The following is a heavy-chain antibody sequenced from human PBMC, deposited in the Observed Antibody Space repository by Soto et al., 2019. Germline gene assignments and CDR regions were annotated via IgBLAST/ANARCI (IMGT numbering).Heavy chain of an antibody. CDR3: ARDLGLLWFGESSYYYYGMDV. CDR2: IYSGGST. V-gene: IGHV3-53*02. Sequence: EVQLVETGGGLIQPGGSLRLSCAASGFTVSSNYMSWVRQAPGKGLEWVSVIYSGGSTYYADSVKGRFTISRDNSKNTLYLQMNSLRAEDTAVYYCARDLGLLWFGESSYYYYGMDVWGQGTTVTVSS. D-gene: IGHD3-10*01. J-gene: IGHJ6*02. CDR1: GFTVSSNY.